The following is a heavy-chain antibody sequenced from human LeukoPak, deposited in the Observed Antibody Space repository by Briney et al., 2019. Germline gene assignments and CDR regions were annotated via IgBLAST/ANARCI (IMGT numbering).Heavy chain of an antibody. CDR2: IYTIGST. D-gene: IGHD3-22*01. V-gene: IGHV4-4*07. CDR1: GGSLSSYY. CDR3: AREPLSKNYYDHLDDDY. J-gene: IGHJ4*02. Sequence: SETLSLTCTVSGGSLSSYYWSWIRQPAGKGLEWIGRIYTIGSTNYNPSLKSRVTMSVDTSKNQFSLKLSSVTAADTAVYYCAREPLSKNYYDHLDDDYWGQGTLVTVSS.